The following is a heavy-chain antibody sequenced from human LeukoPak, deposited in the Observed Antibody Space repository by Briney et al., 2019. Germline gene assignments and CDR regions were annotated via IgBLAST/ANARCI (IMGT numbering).Heavy chain of an antibody. CDR2: MSYDGNNK. CDR3: ARGEYSSSWFLDF. Sequence: GGSLRLSCAASGFTFSNYAMYWVRQAPGKGLEWVAVMSYDGNNKYYADSVKGRFTISRENSKNTLYLQMNSLRAEDTAIYYCARGEYSSSWFLDFWGQGTLVTVSS. CDR1: GFTFSNYA. V-gene: IGHV3-30-3*01. D-gene: IGHD6-13*01. J-gene: IGHJ4*02.